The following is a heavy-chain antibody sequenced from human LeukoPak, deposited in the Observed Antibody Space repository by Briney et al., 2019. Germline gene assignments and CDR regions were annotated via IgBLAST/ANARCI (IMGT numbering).Heavy chain of an antibody. CDR3: ARESGVVVVPAAPFTAFDI. Sequence: SETLSLTCTVSGGSISSSSYYWSWIRQPAGNGLEWIGRIYTSGSTNYNPSLKSRVTISVDTSKNQFSLKLSSVTAADTAVYYCARESGVVVVPAAPFTAFDIWGQGTMVTVSS. CDR1: GGSISSSSYY. V-gene: IGHV4-61*02. CDR2: IYTSGST. J-gene: IGHJ3*02. D-gene: IGHD2-2*01.